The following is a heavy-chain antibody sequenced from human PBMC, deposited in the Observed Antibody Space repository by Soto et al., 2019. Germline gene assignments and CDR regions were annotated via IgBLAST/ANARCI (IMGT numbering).Heavy chain of an antibody. CDR3: ARDSYGIYEY. J-gene: IGHJ4*01. Sequence: APVKVSCKAPGYTFTNYGLSWPRQALGQGLEWMGWINTHNGKTYYIQKVQGRVTMTTDTSTSTAYMELRSLTSDDTAVYFCARDSYGIYEYWGPGTLVTVSS. CDR1: GYTFTNYG. CDR2: INTHNGKT. D-gene: IGHD3-9*01. V-gene: IGHV1-18*01.